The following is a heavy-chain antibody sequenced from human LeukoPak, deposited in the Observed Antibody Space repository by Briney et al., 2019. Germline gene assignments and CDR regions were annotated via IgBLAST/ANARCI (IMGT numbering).Heavy chain of an antibody. J-gene: IGHJ4*02. CDR2: IKYDGSHK. V-gene: IGHV3-7*01. CDR3: ASSHDSSGND. CDR1: GFSFSSYW. D-gene: IGHD3-22*01. Sequence: GGSLRLSCVASGFSFSSYWMAWVRQAPGKGLEWVANIKYDGSHKYYVDSVKGRFTISRDNAKNSVHLQMNSPRVDDTAVYFCASSHDSSGNDWGQGTMVTVSS.